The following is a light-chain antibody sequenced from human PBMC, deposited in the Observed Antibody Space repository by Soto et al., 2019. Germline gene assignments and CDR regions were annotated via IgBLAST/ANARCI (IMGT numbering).Light chain of an antibody. CDR3: SSYTISNTLPFV. V-gene: IGLV2-14*01. CDR1: SSDVGGYNY. CDR2: EVT. J-gene: IGLJ1*01. Sequence: QSALTQPASVSGSPGQSITISCTGTSSDVGGYNYVSWYQQYPGRVPKLLIYEVTHRPSGVSNRFSGSKSGNTASLTISGLQAEDEADYYCSSYTISNTLPFVFGTGTKLTVL.